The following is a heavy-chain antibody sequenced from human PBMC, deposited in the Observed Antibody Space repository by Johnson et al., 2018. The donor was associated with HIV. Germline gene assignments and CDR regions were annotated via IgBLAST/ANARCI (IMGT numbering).Heavy chain of an antibody. CDR3: TSEGAFYDAFDI. J-gene: IGHJ3*02. D-gene: IGHD3-16*01. Sequence: VQLVESGGGVVQPGRSLRLSCAASGFTFSSNYMSWVRQAPGKGLEWVSVIYSGGSTYYADSVKGRFTISRDNSKNTLDLQMNRLRAEDTAVYYCTSEGAFYDAFDIWGQGAMVTVSS. V-gene: IGHV3-66*02. CDR1: GFTFSSNY. CDR2: IYSGGST.